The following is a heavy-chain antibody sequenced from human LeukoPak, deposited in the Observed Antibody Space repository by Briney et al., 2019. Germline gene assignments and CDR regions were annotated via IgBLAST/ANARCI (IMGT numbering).Heavy chain of an antibody. D-gene: IGHD4/OR15-4a*01. J-gene: IGHJ3*02. CDR2: INTNTGNP. Sequence: ASVKVSRKASGYTFTSYAMNWVRQAPGQGLEWMGWINTNTGNPTYAQGFTGRFVFSLDTSVSTAYLQISSLKAEDTAVYYCARDLTTMVADDTFDIWGQGTMVTVSS. CDR1: GYTFTSYA. CDR3: ARDLTTMVADDTFDI. V-gene: IGHV7-4-1*02.